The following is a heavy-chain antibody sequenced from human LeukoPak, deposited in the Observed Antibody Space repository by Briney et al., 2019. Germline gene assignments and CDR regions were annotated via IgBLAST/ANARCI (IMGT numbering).Heavy chain of an antibody. CDR1: GFTVSSNY. CDR3: ARDMDSSGYYFDY. J-gene: IGHJ4*02. D-gene: IGHD3-22*01. CDR2: IYSGGST. V-gene: IGHV3-66*01. Sequence: RGSLRLSCAASGFTVSSNYMSGVCQAPGKGLEWVSVIYSGGSTYYADSVKGRFTISRDNSKNTLYLQMNSLRAEDTAVYYCARDMDSSGYYFDYWGQGTLVTVSS.